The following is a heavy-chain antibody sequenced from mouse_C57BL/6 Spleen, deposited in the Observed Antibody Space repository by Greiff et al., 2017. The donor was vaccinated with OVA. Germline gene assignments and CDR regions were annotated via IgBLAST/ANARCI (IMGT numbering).Heavy chain of an antibody. CDR3: ARDGSYYYGSRGDYFDY. CDR2: IDPSDSET. Sequence: QVQLQQPGAELVRPGSSVKLSCKASGYTFTSYWMHWVKQRPIQGLEWIGNIDPSDSETHYNQKFKDKATLTVDKSSSTAYMQLSSLTSEDSAVYYCARDGSYYYGSRGDYFDYWGQGTTLTVSS. J-gene: IGHJ2*01. V-gene: IGHV1-52*01. D-gene: IGHD1-1*01. CDR1: GYTFTSYW.